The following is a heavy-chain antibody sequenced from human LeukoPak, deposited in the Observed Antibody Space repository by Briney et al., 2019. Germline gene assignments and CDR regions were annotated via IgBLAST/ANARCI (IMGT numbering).Heavy chain of an antibody. V-gene: IGHV1-69*05. CDR1: GGTFSSYA. J-gene: IGHJ4*02. CDR2: IIPIFGTA. Sequence: SVKVSCKASGGTFSSYAISWVRQAPGQGLEWMGRIIPIFGTANYAQKFQGRVTITTDESTSTAYMELSSLRSEDTAVYYCARAAAGTDRDFDYWGQGTLVTVSS. CDR3: ARAAAGTDRDFDY. D-gene: IGHD6-13*01.